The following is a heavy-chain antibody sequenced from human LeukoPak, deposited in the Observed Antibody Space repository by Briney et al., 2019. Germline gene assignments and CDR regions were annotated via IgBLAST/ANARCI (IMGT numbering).Heavy chain of an antibody. CDR3: ARDYYGSGSLFDY. Sequence: GGSLRHSCAASGFTFSSYWMSWVRQAPGKGLEWVANIKQDGSEKYYVDSVKGRFTISRDNARNSLYLQMNSLRAEDTAVYYCARDYYGSGSLFDYWGQGTLVTVSS. D-gene: IGHD3-10*01. CDR2: IKQDGSEK. CDR1: GFTFSSYW. V-gene: IGHV3-7*01. J-gene: IGHJ4*02.